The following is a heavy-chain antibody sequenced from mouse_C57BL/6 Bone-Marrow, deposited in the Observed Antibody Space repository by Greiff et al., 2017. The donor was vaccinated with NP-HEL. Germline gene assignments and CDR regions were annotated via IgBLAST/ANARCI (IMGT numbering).Heavy chain of an antibody. D-gene: IGHD2-1*01. J-gene: IGHJ4*01. CDR1: GFSLTSYG. CDR3: ARIYYGILYYAMDY. CDR2: IWSGGST. Sequence: VKVVESGPGLVQPSQSLSITCTVSGFSLTSYGVHWVRQSPGKGLEWLGVIWSGGSTDYNAAFISRLSISKDNSKSQVFFKMNSLQADDTAIYYCARIYYGILYYAMDYWGQGTSVTVSS. V-gene: IGHV2-2*01.